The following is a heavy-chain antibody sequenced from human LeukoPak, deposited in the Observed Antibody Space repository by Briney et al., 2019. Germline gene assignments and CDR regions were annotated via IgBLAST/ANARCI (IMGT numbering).Heavy chain of an antibody. CDR1: GFTSSGYS. V-gene: IGHV3-48*02. Sequence: GGSLRLSCAASGFTSSGYSMNWVRQAPGKGLEWVSYISSSSSTISYADSVKGRFTISRDNAKNSLYLQMKSLRDEDTAVYYCARDFWNGYWGERTLGTVSS. D-gene: IGHD3-3*01. CDR3: ARDFWNGY. CDR2: ISSSSSTI. J-gene: IGHJ4*02.